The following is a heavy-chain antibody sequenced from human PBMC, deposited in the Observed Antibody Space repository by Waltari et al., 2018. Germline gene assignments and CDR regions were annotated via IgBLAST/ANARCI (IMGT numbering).Heavy chain of an antibody. V-gene: IGHV1-69*08. CDR2: IIPICGIA. D-gene: IGHD3-10*01. CDR3: ARDRKRGVTMVRGGLQPFDY. Sequence: QVQLVQSGAEVKKPWSSVTVSCKASGGTFSSYTISWVRQAPGQGLEWMGRIIPICGIANYAQKFQGRVTITADKSTSTADMELSSLGSEETAVYYCARDRKRGVTMVRGGLQPFDYWGQGTLVTVSS. J-gene: IGHJ4*02. CDR1: GGTFSSYT.